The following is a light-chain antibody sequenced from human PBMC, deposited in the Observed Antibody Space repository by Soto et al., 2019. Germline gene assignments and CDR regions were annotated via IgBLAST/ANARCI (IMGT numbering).Light chain of an antibody. Sequence: QSALTQPPSASGSPGQSVTISCTGTSSDVGGYNYVSWYQQHPGKAPKLIISEVSKRPSGVPDRFSGSKSGNTASLTVSGLQADDEADYYCSSYAASNKFRVVGTGTKLTVL. CDR3: SSYAASNKFRV. CDR1: SSDVGGYNY. V-gene: IGLV2-8*01. CDR2: EVS. J-gene: IGLJ1*01.